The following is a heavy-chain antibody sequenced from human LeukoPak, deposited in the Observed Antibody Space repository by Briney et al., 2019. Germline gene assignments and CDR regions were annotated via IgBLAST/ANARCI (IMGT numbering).Heavy chain of an antibody. Sequence: ASVKVSCKASGHTFTGYYMHWVRQAPGQGLEWMGWINPNSGGTNYAQKFQGRVTMTRDTSISTAYMELSRLRSDDTAVYYCAREVTTGQSFDYWGQGTLVTVSS. CDR1: GHTFTGYY. J-gene: IGHJ4*02. CDR2: INPNSGGT. D-gene: IGHD4-17*01. V-gene: IGHV1-2*02. CDR3: AREVTTGQSFDY.